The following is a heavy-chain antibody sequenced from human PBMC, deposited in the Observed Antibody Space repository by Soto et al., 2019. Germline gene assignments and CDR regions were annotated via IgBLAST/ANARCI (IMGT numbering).Heavy chain of an antibody. CDR1: GFSFSDYS. Sequence: GGSLRLSCTASGFSFSDYSFNWVRHAPGKGLEWVSSITRTGTNAYYADSVKGRFTISKDSADNSLILQMTSLRAEDTAVYHCARARGNDWYSDYWGQGTLVTVSS. D-gene: IGHD2-21*02. V-gene: IGHV3-21*01. J-gene: IGHJ4*02. CDR3: ARARGNDWYSDY. CDR2: ITRTGTNA.